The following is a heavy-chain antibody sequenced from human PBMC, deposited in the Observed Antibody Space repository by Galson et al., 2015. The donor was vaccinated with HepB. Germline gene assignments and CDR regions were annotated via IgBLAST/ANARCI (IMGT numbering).Heavy chain of an antibody. CDR3: AKDFELALCSGGSCSPPDY. J-gene: IGHJ4*01. CDR1: GFTFRDYA. D-gene: IGHD2-15*01. Sequence: SLRLSCAVSGFTFRDYAMSWVRQAPGKGLEWVSGISAGGGSTSYADSVKGRFTISRDNSKKTLYLQINNLRAEDTAVYYCAKDFELALCSGGSCSPPDYWGHGTLVTVAS. CDR2: ISAGGGST. V-gene: IGHV3-23*01.